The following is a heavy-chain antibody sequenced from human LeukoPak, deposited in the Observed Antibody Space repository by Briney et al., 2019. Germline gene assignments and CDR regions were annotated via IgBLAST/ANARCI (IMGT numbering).Heavy chain of an antibody. CDR3: AREEAAAGYYFDY. D-gene: IGHD6-13*01. Sequence: INPNSGGTNYAQKFQGRVTMTRDTSISTAYMELSRLRSDDTAVYYCAREEAAAGYYFDYWGQGTLVTVSS. CDR2: INPNSGGT. V-gene: IGHV1-2*02. J-gene: IGHJ4*02.